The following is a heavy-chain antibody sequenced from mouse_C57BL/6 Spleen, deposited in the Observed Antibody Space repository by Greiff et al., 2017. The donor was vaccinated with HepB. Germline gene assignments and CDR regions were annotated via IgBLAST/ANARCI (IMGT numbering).Heavy chain of an antibody. Sequence: VQLQQPGAELVMPGASVKLSCKASGYTFPSYWMHWVKQRPGQGLEWIGEIDPSDSYTNYNQKFKGKSTLTVDKSSSLAYMQLSSLTSEYSAVYYCARNYGSSYWYCDVWGTGTTVTVSS. J-gene: IGHJ1*03. CDR3: ARNYGSSYWYCDV. CDR1: GYTFPSYW. V-gene: IGHV1-69*01. CDR2: IDPSDSYT. D-gene: IGHD1-1*01.